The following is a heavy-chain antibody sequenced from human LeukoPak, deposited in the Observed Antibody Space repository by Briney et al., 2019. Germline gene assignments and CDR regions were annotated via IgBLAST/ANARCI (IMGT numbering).Heavy chain of an antibody. D-gene: IGHD3-22*01. CDR2: MNPNSGNT. Sequence: ASVKVSCKASGYTFTSYDINWVRQATGQGLEWMGWMNPNSGNTGCAQKFQGRVTMTRNTSISTAYMELSSLRSEDTAVYYCARGRRQYYDSSGYYFDYWGQGTLVTVSS. V-gene: IGHV1-8*01. J-gene: IGHJ4*02. CDR3: ARGRRQYYDSSGYYFDY. CDR1: GYTFTSYD.